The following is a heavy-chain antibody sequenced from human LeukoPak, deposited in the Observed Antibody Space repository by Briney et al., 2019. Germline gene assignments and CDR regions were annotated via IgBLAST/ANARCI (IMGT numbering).Heavy chain of an antibody. J-gene: IGHJ4*02. Sequence: PGGSLRLSCAASGFTSSDSDMHWVRQAPGKGLEWVALIWSRGTTKYYADSLKGRFTISRDNSNNTLYLQMNSLSAEDTAVYFCVRRGSSSSFDYWGQGTLVTVSS. CDR3: VRRGSSSSFDY. CDR1: GFTSSDSD. D-gene: IGHD6-6*01. V-gene: IGHV3-33*08. CDR2: IWSRGTTK.